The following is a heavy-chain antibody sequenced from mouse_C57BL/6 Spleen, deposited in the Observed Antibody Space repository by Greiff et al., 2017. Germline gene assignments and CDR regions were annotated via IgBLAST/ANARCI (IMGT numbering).Heavy chain of an antibody. D-gene: IGHD2-5*01. CDR1: GYTFTSYW. CDR2: ITPSDSYT. Sequence: QVQLQQSGAELVRPGTSVKLSCKASGYTFTSYWMHWVKQRPGQGLEWIGVITPSDSYTNYNQKFKGKATLTVDTSSSTAYMTLSSLTSEDSAVYYCARRTISSNYYVDYWGQGTTLTVSS. V-gene: IGHV1-59*01. J-gene: IGHJ2*01. CDR3: ARRTISSNYYVDY.